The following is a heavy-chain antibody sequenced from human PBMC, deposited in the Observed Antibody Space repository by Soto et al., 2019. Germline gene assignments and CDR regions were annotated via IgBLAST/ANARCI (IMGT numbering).Heavy chain of an antibody. V-gene: IGHV1-18*01. CDR2: ISPYDDNT. J-gene: IGHJ6*02. D-gene: IGHD3-22*01. CDR3: ARGGYYDSSGSRNYHYYGMDA. Sequence: QVQLGQSGTEVKKPGASVKVSCKASGYTFNSYGISWVRQAPGQGLEWMGWISPYDDNTNYAQNLQGRGSMTTATSTRTAYMELRSLRSDDTTVYYCARGGYYDSSGSRNYHYYGMDAWGQGTTVTVS. CDR1: GYTFNSYG.